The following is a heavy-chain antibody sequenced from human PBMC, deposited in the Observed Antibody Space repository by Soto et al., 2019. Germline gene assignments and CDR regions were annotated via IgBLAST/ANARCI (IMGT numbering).Heavy chain of an antibody. D-gene: IGHD3-3*01. CDR1: GFTFSSYA. CDR3: AKDQEQLRFLEWSTLYSYGMDV. Sequence: EVQLLESGGGLVQPGGSLRLSCAASGFTFSSYAMSWVRQAPGKGLEWVSAISGSGGSTYYADSVKGRFTISRDNSKNTLYLQMNSLRAEDTAVYYCAKDQEQLRFLEWSTLYSYGMDVWGQGTTVTVSS. CDR2: ISGSGGST. V-gene: IGHV3-23*01. J-gene: IGHJ6*02.